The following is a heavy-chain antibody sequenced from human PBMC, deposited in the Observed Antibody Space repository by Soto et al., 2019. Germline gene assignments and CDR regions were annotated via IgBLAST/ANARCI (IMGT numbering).Heavy chain of an antibody. CDR2: ISGSGGST. J-gene: IGHJ4*02. V-gene: IGHV3-23*01. Sequence: GGSLRLSCAASGFTFSSYAMSWVRQAPGKGLEWVSAISGSGGSTYYADSVKGRFTISRDNSKNTLYLQMNSLRAEDTAVYYCAKDPPSIVPAATHYFDYWGQGTLVTVSS. D-gene: IGHD2-2*01. CDR3: AKDPPSIVPAATHYFDY. CDR1: GFTFSSYA.